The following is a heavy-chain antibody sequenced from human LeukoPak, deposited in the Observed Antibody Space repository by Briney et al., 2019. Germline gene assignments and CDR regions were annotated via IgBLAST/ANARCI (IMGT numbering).Heavy chain of an antibody. J-gene: IGHJ4*02. CDR1: GFTFRSNG. CDR3: ARDPYGSGGYYDY. D-gene: IGHD3-10*01. CDR2: IKQDGSER. Sequence: GGSLRLSCAASGFTFRSNGMSWVRQAPGKGLEWVANIKQDGSERNYVDSVKGRFTISRDNAKNSLYLQMNYLRAEDTAIYYCARDPYGSGGYYDYWGQGTLVTVSS. V-gene: IGHV3-7*01.